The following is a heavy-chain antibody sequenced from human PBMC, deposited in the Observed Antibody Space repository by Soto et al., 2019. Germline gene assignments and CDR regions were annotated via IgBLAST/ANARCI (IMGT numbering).Heavy chain of an antibody. CDR1: GFTFSSYS. J-gene: IGHJ4*02. D-gene: IGHD3-22*01. CDR3: ARGLLTMIVEDYFDY. V-gene: IGHV3-21*01. Sequence: EVQLVESGGGLVKPGGSLRLSCAASGFTFSSYSMNWVRQAPGKGLEWVSSISSSSSYIYYADSVKGRFTISRDNAKNSLYLQMNSLRAEDTAVYYCARGLLTMIVEDYFDYWGQGTLVTVSS. CDR2: ISSSSSYI.